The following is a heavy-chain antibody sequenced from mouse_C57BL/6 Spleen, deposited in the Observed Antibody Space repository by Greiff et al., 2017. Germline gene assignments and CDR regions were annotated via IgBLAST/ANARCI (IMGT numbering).Heavy chain of an antibody. D-gene: IGHD1-1*01. CDR2: IYPGDGDT. V-gene: IGHV1-82*01. CDR1: GYAFSSSW. J-gene: IGHJ1*03. CDR3: ARDYGSSYDWYFDV. Sequence: QVQLKESGPELVKPGASVKISCKASGYAFSSSWMNWVKQRPGKGLEWIGRIYPGDGDTNYNGKFKGKATLTADQSSSTAYMQLNSLTSEDSAVYYCARDYGSSYDWYFDVWGTGTTVTVSS.